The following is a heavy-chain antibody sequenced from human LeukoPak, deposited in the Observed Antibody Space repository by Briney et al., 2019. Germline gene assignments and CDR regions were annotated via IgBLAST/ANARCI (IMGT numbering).Heavy chain of an antibody. CDR3: AKAVAAPGAFDI. D-gene: IGHD6-19*01. V-gene: IGHV3-9*01. CDR2: IGWDSKSI. CDR1: GFTFDESA. Sequence: GGSLRLSCAASGFTFDESAMHWVRQAPGKGLEWVPGIGWDSKSIIYADSVKGRFTISRDNAKNSLYLQMNSLRAEDTALYYCAKAVAAPGAFDIWGRGTVVTVSS. J-gene: IGHJ3*02.